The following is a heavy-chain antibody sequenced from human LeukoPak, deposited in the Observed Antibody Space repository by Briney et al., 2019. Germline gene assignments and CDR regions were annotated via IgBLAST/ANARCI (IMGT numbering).Heavy chain of an antibody. D-gene: IGHD6-13*01. J-gene: IGHJ4*02. CDR1: GGSISSGDYY. CDR3: ARAVYSSSWFDY. CDR2: IYYSGST. V-gene: IGHV4-30-4*08. Sequence: PSETLSLTCTVSGGSISSGDYYWSWICQPPGKGLEWIGYIYYSGSTYYNPSLKSRVTISVDTSKNQFSLKLSSVTAADTAVYYCARAVYSSSWFDYWGQGTLVTVSS.